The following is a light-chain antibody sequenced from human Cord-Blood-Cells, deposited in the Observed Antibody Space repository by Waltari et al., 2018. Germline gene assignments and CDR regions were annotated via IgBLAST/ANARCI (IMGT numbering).Light chain of an antibody. CDR1: SRDVGGYNY. CDR3: SSYTSSSLV. Sequence: QSALTPPASVSGSPGQSLTISCTGTSRDVGGYNYVSLDQQPPGKAPKLLIYEVSNRPSGVPIRFSGSDSGDTPSLTISGLQAEDEADYYCSSYTSSSLVFGGGTRLTVL. V-gene: IGLV2-14*01. CDR2: EVS. J-gene: IGLJ2*01.